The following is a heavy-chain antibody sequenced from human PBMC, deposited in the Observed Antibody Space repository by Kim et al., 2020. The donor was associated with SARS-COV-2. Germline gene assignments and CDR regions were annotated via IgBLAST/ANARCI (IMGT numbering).Heavy chain of an antibody. CDR2: IYSGGSST. CDR1: GFTFSSYA. Sequence: GGSLRLSCAASGFTFSSYAMSWVRQAPGKGLEWVSVIYSGGSSTYYADSVKGRFTISRDNSKNTLYLQMNSLRAEDTAVYYCATSITMVRGATPLNYFDYWGQGTLVTVSS. CDR3: ATSITMVRGATPLNYFDY. J-gene: IGHJ4*02. D-gene: IGHD3-10*01. V-gene: IGHV3-23*03.